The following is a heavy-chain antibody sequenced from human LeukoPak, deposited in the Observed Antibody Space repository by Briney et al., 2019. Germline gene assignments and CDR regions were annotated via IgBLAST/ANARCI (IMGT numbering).Heavy chain of an antibody. CDR1: GFTFSSYA. CDR3: AKGRSSSSYWYFDL. J-gene: IGHJ2*01. CDR2: TSGSGGST. Sequence: GGSLRLSCAASGFTFSSYAMSWVRQAPGKGLEWVSATSGSGGSTYYADSVKGRFTISRDNSKNTLYLQMNSLRAEDTAVYYCAKGRSSSSYWYFDLWVRGTLVTVSS. D-gene: IGHD6-13*01. V-gene: IGHV3-23*01.